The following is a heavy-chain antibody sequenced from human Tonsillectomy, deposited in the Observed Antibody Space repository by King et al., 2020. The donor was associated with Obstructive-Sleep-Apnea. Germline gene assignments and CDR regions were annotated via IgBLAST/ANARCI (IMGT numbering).Heavy chain of an antibody. CDR3: AAGHDYVLPFDY. D-gene: IGHD4-17*01. CDR2: IYYSGST. J-gene: IGHJ4*02. Sequence: VQLQESGPGLVKPSETLSLTCTVSGGSVSSGSYYWSWIRQPPGKGLEWIGYIYYSGSTNYNPSLKSRVTISVDTSKNQFSLKLSSVTAADTAGYYCAAGHDYVLPFDYWGQGTLVTVSS. V-gene: IGHV4-61*01. CDR1: GGSVSSGSYY.